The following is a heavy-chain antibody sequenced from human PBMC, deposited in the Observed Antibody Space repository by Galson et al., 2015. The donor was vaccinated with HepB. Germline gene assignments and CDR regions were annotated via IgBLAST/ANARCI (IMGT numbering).Heavy chain of an antibody. CDR1: GFNFGSYF. CDR3: ARVYDGDDAGEDYGMGV. J-gene: IGHJ6*02. Sequence: SLRLSCAGSGFNFGSYFMNWVRQAPGKGLEWVAYISTRSTYIYYADSMKGRFTISRDDAKNSLYLQMNSLRADDTAVYYCARVYDGDDAGEDYGMGVWGPGATVTVSS. D-gene: IGHD4-17*01. CDR2: ISTRSTYI. V-gene: IGHV3-21*06.